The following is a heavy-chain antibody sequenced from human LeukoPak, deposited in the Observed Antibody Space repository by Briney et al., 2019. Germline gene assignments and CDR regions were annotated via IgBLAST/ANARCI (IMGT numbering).Heavy chain of an antibody. J-gene: IGHJ5*02. V-gene: IGHV3-21*01. D-gene: IGHD3-10*01. CDR1: GFTFSRHS. Sequence: GGSLRLSCAASGFTFSRHSINWVRQAPGKGLEWVSSISSSSSYIYYADSVKGRFTISRDNAKNSLYLQMNSLRAEDTAVYYCARGAYGSGSPRYGFDPWGQGTLVTVSS. CDR2: ISSSSSYI. CDR3: ARGAYGSGSPRYGFDP.